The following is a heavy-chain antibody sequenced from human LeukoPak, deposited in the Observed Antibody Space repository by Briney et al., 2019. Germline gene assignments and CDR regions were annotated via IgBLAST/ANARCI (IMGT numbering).Heavy chain of an antibody. Sequence: SETLSLTCTVSGGSINTYHWSWIRQPPGKGLEWIGYVYYSGSTNYNASLKSRVTISVDTSKNKFSLKLSSVTAADTAVYYCARDSGRIHGYYYGMDVWGQGTAVTVSS. D-gene: IGHD1-1*01. J-gene: IGHJ6*02. CDR2: VYYSGST. CDR1: GGSINTYH. V-gene: IGHV4-59*01. CDR3: ARDSGRIHGYYYGMDV.